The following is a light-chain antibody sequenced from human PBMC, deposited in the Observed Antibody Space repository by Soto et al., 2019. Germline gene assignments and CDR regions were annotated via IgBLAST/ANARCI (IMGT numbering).Light chain of an antibody. Sequence: DIVLTQSPGTLSLSPGDRVTLSCRASQSVSGNSLAWYQQKPGQAPRLLIYSASSRATGIPDRFSGGGSGTDFPLTICRLEPEDFAVFYCPQYGSSPITFGQGTRLEIK. CDR2: SAS. CDR1: QSVSGNS. CDR3: PQYGSSPIT. V-gene: IGKV3-20*01. J-gene: IGKJ5*01.